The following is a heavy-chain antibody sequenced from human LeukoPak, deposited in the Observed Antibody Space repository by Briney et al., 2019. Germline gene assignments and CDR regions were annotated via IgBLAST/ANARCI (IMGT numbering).Heavy chain of an antibody. J-gene: IGHJ2*01. CDR3: ARGTNPGNYWYFDL. Sequence: AGSLRLSCAASGFTFSAYEMNWVRQAPGKGLEWVSYIGSSGTTVDYADSVKGRFTISRDNAKNSLYMQMGRLRDEETAIYYCARGTNPGNYWYFDLCGRGTLVTVSS. CDR2: IGSSGTTV. D-gene: IGHD1-7*01. CDR1: GFTFSAYE. V-gene: IGHV3-48*03.